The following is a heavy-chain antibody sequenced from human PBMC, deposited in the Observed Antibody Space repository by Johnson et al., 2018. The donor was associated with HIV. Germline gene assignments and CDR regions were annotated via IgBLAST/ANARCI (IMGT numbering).Heavy chain of an antibody. Sequence: QVQLVESGGGVVQPGRSLRVSCGASGFTFSSHDMHWVRQAPGKGLEWVAVISYDGSNKYYADSVKGRFTISRDNSKNTLYLQMNSLRAEDTAVYCCARDLYTSSWYFAFDIWGQGTMVTVSS. CDR1: GFTFSSHD. D-gene: IGHD6-13*01. CDR2: ISYDGSNK. V-gene: IGHV3-30-3*01. J-gene: IGHJ3*02. CDR3: ARDLYTSSWYFAFDI.